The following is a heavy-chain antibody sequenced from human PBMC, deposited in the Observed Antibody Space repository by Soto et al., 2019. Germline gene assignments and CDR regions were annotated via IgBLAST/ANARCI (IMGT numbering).Heavy chain of an antibody. CDR1: GYMFTSYW. CDR3: AAGYTTGPDAFDI. CDR2: IFPGDSDT. D-gene: IGHD6-13*01. V-gene: IGHV5-51*01. Sequence: PGESLKISCKGSGYMFTSYWIGWVRQMPGKGLEWMGMIFPGDSDTKNSPSLQGQITMSVDKSDSSAYLQWRSLKASDTAMYYCAAGYTTGPDAFDIWGQGTMVTVSS. J-gene: IGHJ3*02.